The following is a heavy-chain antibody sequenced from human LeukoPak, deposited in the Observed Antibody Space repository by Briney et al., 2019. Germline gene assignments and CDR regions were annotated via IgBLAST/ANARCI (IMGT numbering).Heavy chain of an antibody. J-gene: IGHJ4*02. CDR1: GFTFSNYA. D-gene: IGHD2-15*01. V-gene: IGHV3-21*01. CDR3: ARDCRGYCSGGSR. CDR2: ISSSSSYI. Sequence: GSLRLSCAASGFTFSNYAMSWVRQAPGKGLEWVSSISSSSSYIYYADSVKGRFTISRDNAKNSLYLQMNSLRAEDTAVYYCARDCRGYCSGGSRWGQGTLVTVSS.